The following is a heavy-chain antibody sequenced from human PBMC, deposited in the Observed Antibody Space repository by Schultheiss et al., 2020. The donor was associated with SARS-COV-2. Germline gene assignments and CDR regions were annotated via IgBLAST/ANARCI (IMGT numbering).Heavy chain of an antibody. D-gene: IGHD7-27*01. V-gene: IGHV3-15*01. CDR3: ARENWGCNDY. CDR2: IKSKTDGGTT. J-gene: IGHJ4*02. Sequence: GGSLRLSCAASGFILVAYAMSWVRQAPGKGLEWVGRIKSKTDGGTTDYAAPVKGRFSISRDDSRKMLYLQMNSLTIDDTAVYFCARENWGCNDYWGQGTVVTVSS. CDR1: GFILVAYA.